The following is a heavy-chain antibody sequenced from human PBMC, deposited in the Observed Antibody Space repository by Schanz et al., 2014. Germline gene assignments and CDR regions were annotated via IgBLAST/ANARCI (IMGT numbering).Heavy chain of an antibody. D-gene: IGHD4-17*01. V-gene: IGHV3-30*02. J-gene: IGHJ4*02. CDR3: AKAPYGDYGYFHY. CDR1: GFTFSFSG. Sequence: QVQLVESGGGVVQPGGSLRLSCAASGFTFSFSGMQWVRQAPGKGLEWVAFIRSDGTNKYYADSVKGRFTISRDDSQNTLYLQMNSLRPEDTAVYYCAKAPYGDYGYFHYWGQGTLVPVSS. CDR2: IRSDGTNK.